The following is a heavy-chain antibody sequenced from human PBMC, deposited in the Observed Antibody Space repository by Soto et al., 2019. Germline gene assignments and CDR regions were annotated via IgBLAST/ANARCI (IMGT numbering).Heavy chain of an antibody. CDR3: ARNHYGSRAPVWEPAYGMDV. J-gene: IGHJ6*02. CDR2: INPNSGGT. V-gene: IGHV1-2*02. CDR1: GYTFTGYY. D-gene: IGHD3-10*01. Sequence: GASVKVSCKASGYTFTGYYMHWVRQAPGQGLEWMGWINPNSGGTNYAQKFQGRVTMTRDTSISTAYMELSRLRSDDTAVYYCARNHYGSRAPVWEPAYGMDVWGQGTTVTVS.